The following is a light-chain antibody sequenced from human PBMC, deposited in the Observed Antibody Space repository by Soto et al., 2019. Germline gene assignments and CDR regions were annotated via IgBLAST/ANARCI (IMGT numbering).Light chain of an antibody. CDR3: QQYNSYSALT. Sequence: DIQMTQSPSTLSASVGDRVTITCRASQSISSWLAWYQQKPGKAPKLLIYDASSLESGVPSRFSGSGSGTECSLTISSLQPDDFATYYCQQYNSYSALTFGGGTKVEIK. J-gene: IGKJ4*01. CDR2: DAS. V-gene: IGKV1-5*01. CDR1: QSISSW.